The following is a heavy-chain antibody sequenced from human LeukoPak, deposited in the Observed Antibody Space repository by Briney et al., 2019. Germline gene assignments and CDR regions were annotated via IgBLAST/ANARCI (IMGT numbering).Heavy chain of an antibody. CDR1: GFSLSTRGMC. D-gene: IGHD6-19*01. Sequence: SGPTLVNPTQTLTLTCTFSGFSLSTRGMCVSWIRQPPGKALEWLARIDWDDDKYYSTSLKTRLTISKDTSKNQVVLTMTNMDPVDTATYYCARIYVTRAVAGTSGAFDIWGQGTMVTVSS. CDR2: IDWDDDK. V-gene: IGHV2-70*11. J-gene: IGHJ3*02. CDR3: ARIYVTRAVAGTSGAFDI.